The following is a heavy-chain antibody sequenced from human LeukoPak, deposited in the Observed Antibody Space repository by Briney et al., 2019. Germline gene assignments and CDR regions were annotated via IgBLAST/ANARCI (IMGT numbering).Heavy chain of an antibody. V-gene: IGHV3-30*03. D-gene: IGHD6-13*01. CDR2: ISYDGSNK. CDR3: ARDATWYLVAYYFDY. CDR1: GFTFSSYS. Sequence: PGGSLRLSCAASGFTFSSYSMNWVRQAPGKGLEWVAVISYDGSNKYYADSVKGRFTISRDNSKNTLYLQMNSLRAEDTAVYYCARDATWYLVAYYFDYWGQGTLVTVSS. J-gene: IGHJ4*02.